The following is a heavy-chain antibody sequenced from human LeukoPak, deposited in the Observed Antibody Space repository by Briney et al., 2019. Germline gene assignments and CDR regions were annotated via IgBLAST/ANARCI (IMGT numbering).Heavy chain of an antibody. Sequence: SETLSLTCTVSGGSISRYYWSWIRQPPGKGLEWIGYISYTGSTTYNSSLKSRVTISLDTSQNQFSLKLTSVTPADTAAYYCARTAKYYYGSETYYFFDYWGQGTLDTVSS. D-gene: IGHD3-10*01. V-gene: IGHV4-59*01. CDR1: GGSISRYY. J-gene: IGHJ4*02. CDR3: ARTAKYYYGSETYYFFDY. CDR2: ISYTGST.